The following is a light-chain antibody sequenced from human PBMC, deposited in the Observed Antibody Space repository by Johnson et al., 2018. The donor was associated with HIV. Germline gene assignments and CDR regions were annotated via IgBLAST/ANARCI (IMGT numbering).Light chain of an antibody. CDR3: ATWDSSMTDGGV. J-gene: IGLJ1*01. V-gene: IGLV1-51*02. CDR1: SSNIGNNY. CDR2: ENN. Sequence: QSVLTQPPSVSAAPGQKVTISCSGSSSNIGNNYVSWYQQLPGTAPSLLIYENNKRPPGIPDRFSRSKSTTSATLVITGLLPGDEAEYYCATWDSSMTDGGVFGTGIKVTVL.